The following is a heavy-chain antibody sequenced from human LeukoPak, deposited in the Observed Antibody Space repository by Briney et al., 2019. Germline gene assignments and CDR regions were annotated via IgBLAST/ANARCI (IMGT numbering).Heavy chain of an antibody. J-gene: IGHJ6*03. V-gene: IGHV3-30-3*01. Sequence: GGSLRLSCAASGFTFSSYAMHWVRQAPGKGLEWVAVISYDGSNKYYADSVKGRFTISRDNSKNTLYLQMNSLRAEDTAVYYCAKGVIGSSGWYYYYYMDVWGKGTTVTVSS. CDR2: ISYDGSNK. CDR3: AKGVIGSSGWYYYYYMDV. CDR1: GFTFSSYA. D-gene: IGHD6-19*01.